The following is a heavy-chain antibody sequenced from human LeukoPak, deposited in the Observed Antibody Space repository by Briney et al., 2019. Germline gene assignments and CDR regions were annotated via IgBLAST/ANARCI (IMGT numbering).Heavy chain of an antibody. CDR3: ATSNYVAPFDY. J-gene: IGHJ4*02. CDR1: GFTVSSNY. V-gene: IGHV3-53*01. D-gene: IGHD4-11*01. Sequence: QTGGSLRLSCAASGFTVSSNYMNWVRQAPGKGLEWVSVIYSGGSKYYADLVKGRFNISRDNAKNTLYLQMNSLRAEDTAVYYCATSNYVAPFDYWGQGTLVTVSS. CDR2: IYSGGSK.